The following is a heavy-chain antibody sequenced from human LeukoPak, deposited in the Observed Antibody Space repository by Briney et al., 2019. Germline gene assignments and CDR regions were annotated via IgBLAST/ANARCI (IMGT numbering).Heavy chain of an antibody. D-gene: IGHD2-15*01. Sequence: ASVKVSCKASGYTFTSYYMHWVRQAPGQGLEWMGIINPSGGSTSYAQKFQGRVTMTRDTSTSTVYMELSSLRSEDTAVYYCARDRGLRSLILPMDVWGKGTTVTVSS. CDR2: INPSGGST. J-gene: IGHJ6*03. V-gene: IGHV1-46*01. CDR3: ARDRGLRSLILPMDV. CDR1: GYTFTSYY.